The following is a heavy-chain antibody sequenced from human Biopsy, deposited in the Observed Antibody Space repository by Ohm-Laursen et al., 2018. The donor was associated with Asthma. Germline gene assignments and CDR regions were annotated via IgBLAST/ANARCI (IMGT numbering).Heavy chain of an antibody. CDR3: AKSADYYDSTDYLDF. CDR1: GFSFDDCA. V-gene: IGHV3-9*01. Sequence: SLRLSCSAFGFSFDDCAMHWVRQAPGKGLEWVSSISWNSGNIDYADSVKGRLTISRDNAKNSLYLQMQSLRPEDTAFYYCAKSADYYDSTDYLDFWGRGTLVTVSS. D-gene: IGHD3-22*01. CDR2: ISWNSGNI. J-gene: IGHJ4*01.